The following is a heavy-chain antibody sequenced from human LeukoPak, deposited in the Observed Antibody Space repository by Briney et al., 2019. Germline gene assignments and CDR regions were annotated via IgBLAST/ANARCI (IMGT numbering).Heavy chain of an antibody. V-gene: IGHV1-46*01. Sequence: ASVKVSCKASGGTFSSYAISWVRQAPGQGLEWMGIINSSGGSTNYAQKFQGRVTMTRDTSTSTVYMELSSLRSEDTAVYYCAREVVGTSGYGWFDPWGQGTLVTVSS. D-gene: IGHD5-12*01. CDR2: INSSGGST. J-gene: IGHJ5*02. CDR3: AREVVGTSGYGWFDP. CDR1: GGTFSSYA.